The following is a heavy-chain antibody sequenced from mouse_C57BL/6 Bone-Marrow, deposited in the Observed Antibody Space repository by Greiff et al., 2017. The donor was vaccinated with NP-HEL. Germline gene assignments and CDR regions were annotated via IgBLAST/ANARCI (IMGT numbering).Heavy chain of an antibody. Sequence: VQLQQSGAELARPGASVKLSCKASGYTFTSYGISWVKQRTGQGLEWIGEIYPRSGNTYYNEKFKGKATLTADKSSSTAYMELRSLTSEDSAVYFCSSPNLDFDYWGQGTTLTVSS. CDR1: GYTFTSYG. CDR3: SSPNLDFDY. J-gene: IGHJ2*01. CDR2: IYPRSGNT. V-gene: IGHV1-81*01.